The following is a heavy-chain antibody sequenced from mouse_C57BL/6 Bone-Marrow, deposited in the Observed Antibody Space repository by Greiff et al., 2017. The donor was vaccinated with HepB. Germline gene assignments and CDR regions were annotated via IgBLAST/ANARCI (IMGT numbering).Heavy chain of an antibody. CDR3: ASRVVAPAMDY. Sequence: QVQLQQPGAELVRPGTSVKLSCKASGYTFTSYWMHWVKQRPGQGLEWIGVIDPSDSYTNYNQKFKGKATLTVDTSSSTAYMQLSSLTSEDSAVYYCASRVVAPAMDYWGQGTSVTVSS. V-gene: IGHV1-59*01. D-gene: IGHD1-1*01. CDR1: GYTFTSYW. J-gene: IGHJ4*01. CDR2: IDPSDSYT.